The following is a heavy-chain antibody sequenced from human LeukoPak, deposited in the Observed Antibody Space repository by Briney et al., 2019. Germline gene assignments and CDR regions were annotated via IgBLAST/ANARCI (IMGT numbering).Heavy chain of an antibody. Sequence: GGSLRLSCAASGFTFSNAWMSWVRQAPGKGLEWVGRIKSKTDGGTTDYAAPVKGRFTISRDDSKNTLYLQMNSLKTEDKAVYYCTTDFGVPDSPVGYWGQGTLVTVSS. J-gene: IGHJ4*02. CDR3: TTDFGVPDSPVGY. CDR2: IKSKTDGGTT. D-gene: IGHD1-14*01. CDR1: GFTFSNAW. V-gene: IGHV3-15*01.